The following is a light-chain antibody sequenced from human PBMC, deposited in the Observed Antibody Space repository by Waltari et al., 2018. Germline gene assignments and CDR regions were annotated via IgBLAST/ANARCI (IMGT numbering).Light chain of an antibody. CDR1: SSDVGATKY. CDR3: SSYVGNNNVV. Sequence: QPAPTQPPSASGSPGQSVTIACPGPSSDVGATKYASWYHQHPGKAPKLLIYEASKRPSGVPDRFFASKSGSTASLTVSGLQAEDEADYYCSSYVGNNNVVFGGGTKLTVL. CDR2: EAS. V-gene: IGLV2-8*01. J-gene: IGLJ3*02.